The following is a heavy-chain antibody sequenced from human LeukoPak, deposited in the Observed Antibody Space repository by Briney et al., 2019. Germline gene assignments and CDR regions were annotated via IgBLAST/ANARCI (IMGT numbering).Heavy chain of an antibody. CDR1: GYTFTSYY. Sequence: ASVKVPCKASGYTFTSYYMHWVRQAPGQGLEWMGIINPSGGSTSYAQKFQGRVTMTRDTSTSTVYMELSSLRSEDTAVYYCARGPDLQLWLTGYYFDYWGQGTLVTVSS. D-gene: IGHD5-18*01. CDR3: ARGPDLQLWLTGYYFDY. CDR2: INPSGGST. V-gene: IGHV1-46*01. J-gene: IGHJ4*02.